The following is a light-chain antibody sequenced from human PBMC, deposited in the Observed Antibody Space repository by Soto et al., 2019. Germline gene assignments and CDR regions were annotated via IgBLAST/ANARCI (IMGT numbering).Light chain of an antibody. CDR2: DVT. CDR1: GGDVGGSNY. CDR3: CSYAGNYV. V-gene: IGLV2-11*01. Sequence: QSVLTQPRSVSGSPGQSVTISCTGGGGDVGGSNYVSWYQQQPGTAPKLIIADVTKRPSGVPDRFSGSKSGNTASLTISGLQAEDEADYYCCSYAGNYVFGPGTKLTVL. J-gene: IGLJ1*01.